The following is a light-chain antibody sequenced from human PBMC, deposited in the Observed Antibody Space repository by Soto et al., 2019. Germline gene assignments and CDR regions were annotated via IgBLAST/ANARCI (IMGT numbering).Light chain of an antibody. CDR2: DAS. Sequence: EIVLTQSPVTLSLSPGERATLSCRASQDINNYLAWYQQKRGQAPRLLFYDASKRAIGTPARFSGSGSGTDFTLPISSLEPEDFAVYYCQQRSDWPPFTFGQGTKLEIK. V-gene: IGKV3-11*01. J-gene: IGKJ2*01. CDR1: QDINNY. CDR3: QQRSDWPPFT.